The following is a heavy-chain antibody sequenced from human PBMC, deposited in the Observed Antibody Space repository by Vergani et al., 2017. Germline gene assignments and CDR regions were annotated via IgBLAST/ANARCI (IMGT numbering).Heavy chain of an antibody. V-gene: IGHV3-30*02. J-gene: IGHJ4*02. CDR2: IGYDGRIK. CDR3: AKDGRENSDYGYFDY. CDR1: SFKLGDYG. D-gene: IGHD4-17*01. Sequence: VQLLESGGGLVQPGGSLRLSCTPSSFKLGDYGMHWVRQAPGRGLEWVAVIGYDGRIKYNVDSVKGRFTISRDTSKKTLSLQMRSLRADDTAVYYCAKDGRENSDYGYFDYWGQGTLVTVSS.